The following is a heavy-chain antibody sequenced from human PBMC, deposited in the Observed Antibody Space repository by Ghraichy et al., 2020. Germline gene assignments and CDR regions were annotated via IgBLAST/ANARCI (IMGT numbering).Heavy chain of an antibody. V-gene: IGHV3-21*01. D-gene: IGHD3-22*01. CDR2: ISSSSSYI. Sequence: GGSLRLSCAASGFTFSSYSMNWVRQAPGKGLEWVSSISSSSSYIYYADSVKGRFTISRDNAKNSLYLQMNSLRAEDTAVYYCASGSYYDSSGHYRHEDIYDWGQGTMVTVSS. CDR1: GFTFSSYS. CDR3: ASGSYYDSSGHYRHEDIYD. J-gene: IGHJ3*01.